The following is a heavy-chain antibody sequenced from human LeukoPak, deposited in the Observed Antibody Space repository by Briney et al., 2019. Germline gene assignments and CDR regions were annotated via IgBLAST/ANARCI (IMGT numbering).Heavy chain of an antibody. Sequence: PGGFLRLSCAASGFTFSSYWMSWVRQAPGKGLEWVAVISDDGSRQHYADFLEGRITISRDNSKNTVSLQMSSLRTEDTAVYFCALEQSGDGWSGFDYWGQGTLVTVSS. V-gene: IGHV3-30*15. CDR2: ISDDGSRQ. J-gene: IGHJ4*02. CDR3: ALEQSGDGWSGFDY. CDR1: GFTFSSYW. D-gene: IGHD6-19*01.